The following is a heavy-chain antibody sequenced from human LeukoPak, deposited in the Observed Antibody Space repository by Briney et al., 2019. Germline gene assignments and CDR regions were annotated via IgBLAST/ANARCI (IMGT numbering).Heavy chain of an antibody. D-gene: IGHD5-12*01. J-gene: IGHJ4*02. CDR3: AREGGYGVIDY. Sequence: SQTLSLTCAISGDSVSSDNAAWNWFRQSPSRGLEWLGRTYYRSRWYNDYVGSVKSRISINPDISKNQFSLQLNSVTPEDTAVCYCAREGGYGVIDYWGQGTQVTVSS. CDR2: TYYRSRWYN. V-gene: IGHV6-1*01. CDR1: GDSVSSDNAA.